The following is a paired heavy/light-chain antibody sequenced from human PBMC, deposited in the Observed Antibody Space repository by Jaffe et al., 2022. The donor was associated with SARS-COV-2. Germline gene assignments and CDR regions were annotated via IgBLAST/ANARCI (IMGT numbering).Heavy chain of an antibody. D-gene: IGHD5-12*01. CDR2: MNPNSGNT. CDR3: ARSAYDLGGRFSSYFGMDV. V-gene: IGHV1-8*01. J-gene: IGHJ6*02. Sequence: QVQLVQSGAEVKKPGASVKVSCKASGYPFINHEINWVRQTAGQGPEWMGWMNPNSGNTAYAPRFQGRVTMTGNTSVRTAYMELRNLTSDDTAVYYCARSAYDLGGRFSSYFGMDVWGQGTTVTVSS. CDR1: GYPFINHE.
Light chain of an antibody. CDR2: GAS. CDR3: LQFGNSLPYT. Sequence: EIVLTQSPGTLSLSPGESATLSCRPSQFLSSGFLAWYQQKPGQAPRLLIHGASNRATGIPDRFTGSGSGTDFSLSISRLEPEDSAVYYCLQFGNSLPYTFGQGTKLEIK. J-gene: IGKJ2*01. CDR1: QFLSSGF. V-gene: IGKV3-20*01.